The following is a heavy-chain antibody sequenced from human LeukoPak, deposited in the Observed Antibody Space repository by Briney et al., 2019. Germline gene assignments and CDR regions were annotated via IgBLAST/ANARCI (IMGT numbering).Heavy chain of an antibody. Sequence: SETLSLTCAVSGGSISSGGYSWSWIRQPPGKGLEWIGYIYHSGSTYYNPSLKSRVTISVDRSKNQFSLKLSSVTAADTAVYYCARGFVRYYYDSSGYGAAFDIWGQGTMVTVSS. CDR2: IYHSGST. J-gene: IGHJ3*02. V-gene: IGHV4-30-2*01. D-gene: IGHD3-22*01. CDR1: GGSISSGGYS. CDR3: ARGFVRYYYDSSGYGAAFDI.